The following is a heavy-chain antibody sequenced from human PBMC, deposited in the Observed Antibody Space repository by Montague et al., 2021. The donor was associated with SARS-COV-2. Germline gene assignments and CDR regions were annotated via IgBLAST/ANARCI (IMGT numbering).Heavy chain of an antibody. V-gene: IGHV4-34*01. CDR3: ARALPVTTNFYSYYGMDV. D-gene: IGHD4-17*01. CDR2: INHSGST. J-gene: IGHJ6*02. CDR1: GGSLSGYY. Sequence: SETLSLTCAVYGGSLSGYYWSWIRQLPGKGLEWIGEINHSGSTNYNPSLKSRVTISVDTSKNQFSLELSSVTAADTAVYYCARALPVTTNFYSYYGMDVWGQGTTVTVSS.